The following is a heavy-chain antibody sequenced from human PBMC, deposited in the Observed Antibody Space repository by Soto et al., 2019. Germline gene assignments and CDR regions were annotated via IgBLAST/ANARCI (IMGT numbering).Heavy chain of an antibody. Sequence: QVQFVQSGAEVKKPGASVRLSCKPSGYTLPNYSIQWVRQAAGQGLQWLGWINPGSGYTEYSQRFQGRVTLSRDNSASTFYMDLTSLTSEDTAVSFCTRDLNGGNPFDYWGQGTLVTVSS. CDR1: GYTLPNYS. D-gene: IGHD2-8*01. CDR2: INPGSGYT. CDR3: TRDLNGGNPFDY. J-gene: IGHJ4*02. V-gene: IGHV1-3*01.